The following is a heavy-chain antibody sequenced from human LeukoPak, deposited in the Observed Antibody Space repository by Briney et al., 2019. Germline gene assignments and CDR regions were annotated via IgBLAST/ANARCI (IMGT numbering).Heavy chain of an antibody. J-gene: IGHJ4*02. Sequence: XRQAPXXXLEWXAVISYDGSNKYYADSVKGRFTISRDNSKNTLYLQMNSLRAEDTAVYYCARETGSAVGSTDFDYWGQGTLVTASS. D-gene: IGHD4-17*01. CDR3: ARETGSAVGSTDFDY. CDR2: ISYDGSNK. V-gene: IGHV3-30-3*01.